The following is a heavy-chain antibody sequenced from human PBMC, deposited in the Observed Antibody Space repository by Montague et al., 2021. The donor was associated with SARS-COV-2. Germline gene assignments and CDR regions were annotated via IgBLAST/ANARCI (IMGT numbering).Heavy chain of an antibody. D-gene: IGHD3-10*01. V-gene: IGHV3-33*08. CDR1: GFTFSSYD. J-gene: IGHJ6*02. Sequence: SLRLSCVASGFTFSSYDMHLVRQAPGKGLEWVAVIWYDGSNQYYGYSXKGRFTISRDNSKNTLYLQMNSLRAEDTAVYYCAREYSAPRWFGEYNRYGMDVWGQGTTVTVSS. CDR3: AREYSAPRWFGEYNRYGMDV. CDR2: IWYDGSNQ.